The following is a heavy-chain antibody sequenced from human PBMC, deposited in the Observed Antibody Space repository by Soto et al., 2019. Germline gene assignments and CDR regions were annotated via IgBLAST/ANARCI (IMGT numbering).Heavy chain of an antibody. Sequence: TGGSLRLSCAASGFTFDDYAMHWVRQAPGKGLEWVSGISWNSGSIGYADSVKGRFTISRDNAKNSLYLQMNSLRAEDTALYYCAKDIRTYYDILTGYYKGPDAFDIWGQGTLVTVS. CDR3: AKDIRTYYDILTGYYKGPDAFDI. CDR1: GFTFDDYA. J-gene: IGHJ3*02. D-gene: IGHD3-9*01. CDR2: ISWNSGSI. V-gene: IGHV3-9*01.